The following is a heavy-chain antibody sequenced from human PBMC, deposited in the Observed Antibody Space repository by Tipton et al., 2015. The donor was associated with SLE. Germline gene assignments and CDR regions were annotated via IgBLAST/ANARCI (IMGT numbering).Heavy chain of an antibody. J-gene: IGHJ6*03. CDR1: GYNFGNHW. V-gene: IGHV5-51*03. CDR2: IYPDDSEA. Sequence: VQLVQSGAELKKPGESLKISCRATGYNFGNHWIAWVRQRPGKGLEWMGIIYPDDSEARYNPSFQGHVTISGDTSINTAYLHWSGLEASDTATYYCARRGDYPALRHSGYYIDVWGSGTTVTVSS. CDR3: ARRGDYPALRHSGYYIDV. D-gene: IGHD3-10*01.